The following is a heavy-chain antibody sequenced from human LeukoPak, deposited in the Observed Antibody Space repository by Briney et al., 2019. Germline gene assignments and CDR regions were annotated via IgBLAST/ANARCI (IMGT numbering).Heavy chain of an antibody. Sequence: GASVKVSCKASGYTFTSYAMHWVRQAPGQRLEWMGWINAGNGNTNYSQKFQGRVTITRDTSASTAYMELSSLRSEDTAVYYCARDLGGLGYCSGGSCYSGWFDPWGQGTLVTVSS. CDR3: ARDLGGLGYCSGGSCYSGWFDP. J-gene: IGHJ5*02. CDR1: GYTFTSYA. CDR2: INAGNGNT. V-gene: IGHV1-3*01. D-gene: IGHD2-15*01.